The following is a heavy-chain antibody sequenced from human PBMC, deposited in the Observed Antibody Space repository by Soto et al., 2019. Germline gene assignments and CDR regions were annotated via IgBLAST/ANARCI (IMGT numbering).Heavy chain of an antibody. CDR1: GFSFSNYG. V-gene: IGHV3-33*08. D-gene: IGHD3-22*01. CDR3: ARDPNYDSSAYSFDY. CDR2: IWNDGSHK. J-gene: IGHJ4*02. Sequence: GGSLRLSCAASGFSFSNYGMHWVRQAPGKGLEWVAVIWNDGSHKYYGDSVKGRFTISRDNSKNTLYLQMNSLRAEDTAVYYCARDPNYDSSAYSFDYWGQGTLVTVSS.